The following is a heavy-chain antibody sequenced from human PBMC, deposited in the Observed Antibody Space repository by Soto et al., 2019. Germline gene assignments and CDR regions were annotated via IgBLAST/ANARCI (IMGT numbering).Heavy chain of an antibody. CDR2: IYPGGSDT. V-gene: IGHV5-51*01. Sequence: LGESLKISCKGSGYSFTSYWIGWVRQMPGKGLEWMGIIYPGGSDTRYSPSFQGQVTISADKSISTAYLQWSSLKASDTAMYYCARHVSSGYDYRYYYYGMDVWGQGTTVTVSS. D-gene: IGHD5-12*01. CDR3: ARHVSSGYDYRYYYYGMDV. J-gene: IGHJ6*02. CDR1: GYSFTSYW.